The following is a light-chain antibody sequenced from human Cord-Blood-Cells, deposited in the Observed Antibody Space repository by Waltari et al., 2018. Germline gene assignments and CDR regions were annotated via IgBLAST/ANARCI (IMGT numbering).Light chain of an antibody. CDR2: DVS. Sequence: QSALTQPRSVSGSPGQSVTIPCTGTSSAVGGYNYVSWYQQHPGKAPKLIIYDVSKRPSGVPDRFSGSKSGNTASLTISGLQAEDEADYYCCSYAGSYNYVFGTGTKVTVL. CDR1: SSAVGGYNY. CDR3: CSYAGSYNYV. V-gene: IGLV2-11*01. J-gene: IGLJ1*01.